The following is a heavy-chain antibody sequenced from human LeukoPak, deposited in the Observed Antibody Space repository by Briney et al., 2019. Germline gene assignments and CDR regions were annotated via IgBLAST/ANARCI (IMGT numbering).Heavy chain of an antibody. V-gene: IGHV4-39*07. CDR3: ARETPERYRGSYFDY. Sequence: SETLSLTCTVSGGSVSSSDYYRDWMRQPPGTGLEWIGSIYYSGSTYYNPSLKSRVTISVDTSKNQFSLKLISVTAADTAVYFCARETPERYRGSYFDYWGQGTLVTVSS. CDR1: GGSVSSSDYY. D-gene: IGHD1-26*01. CDR2: IYYSGST. J-gene: IGHJ4*02.